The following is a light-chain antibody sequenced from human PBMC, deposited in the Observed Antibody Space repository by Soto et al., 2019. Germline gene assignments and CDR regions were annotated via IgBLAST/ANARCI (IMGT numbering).Light chain of an antibody. CDR3: SSYTSSSTPFV. J-gene: IGLJ1*01. CDR1: NSDVGGYNY. CDR2: DVS. V-gene: IGLV2-14*01. Sequence: QPVLTQPASVSGSPGQSITISCTGTNSDVGGYNYVSWYQQHPGKAPKLMIYDVSNRPSGVSNRFSGSKSGNTASLTISGLQAEDEADYYCSSYTSSSTPFVFGTGTKVTVL.